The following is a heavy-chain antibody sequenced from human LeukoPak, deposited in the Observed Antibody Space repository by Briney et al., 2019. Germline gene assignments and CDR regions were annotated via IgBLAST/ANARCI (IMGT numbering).Heavy chain of an antibody. CDR2: VYYSGRT. V-gene: IGHV4-59*01. CDR1: GGSISSYY. CDR3: ARTFSESYYYGMDV. J-gene: IGHJ6*02. D-gene: IGHD1-26*01. Sequence: KPSETLSLTCTVSGGSISSYYWSWIRQPPGKGLEWIGYVYYSGRTNYNPSLKSRVTISVDTSKNQFSLKLSSVTAADTAVYYCARTFSESYYYGMDVWGQGTTVTVSS.